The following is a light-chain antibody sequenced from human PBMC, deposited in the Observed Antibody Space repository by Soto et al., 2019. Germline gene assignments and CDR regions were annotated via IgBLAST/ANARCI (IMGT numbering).Light chain of an antibody. CDR1: SGSVSTSYS. V-gene: IGLV8-61*01. Sequence: QAVVTQEPSLSVSPGGTVTLTCGLTSGSVSTSYSPNWYQQTPGQAPRTLIYNTNTRSSGVPNRFSGSILGNKAALTITGAQADDESHYYCVLHLGSGIWVFGGGTKVTVL. J-gene: IGLJ3*02. CDR3: VLHLGSGIWV. CDR2: NTN.